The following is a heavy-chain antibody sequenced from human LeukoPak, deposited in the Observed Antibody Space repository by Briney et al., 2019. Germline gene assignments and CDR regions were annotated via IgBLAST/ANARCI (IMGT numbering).Heavy chain of an antibody. CDR2: IIPILGIA. CDR1: GGTFSSYA. D-gene: IGHD3-22*01. V-gene: IGHV1-69*04. Sequence: SVKVSCKASGGTFSSYAISWVRQAPGQGLEWMGRIIPILGIANYAQKFQGRVTITADKSTSTAYMELSSLRSEDTAVYYCASGEYGYDSSGYYIFGYFQHWGQGTLVTVSS. CDR3: ASGEYGYDSSGYYIFGYFQH. J-gene: IGHJ1*01.